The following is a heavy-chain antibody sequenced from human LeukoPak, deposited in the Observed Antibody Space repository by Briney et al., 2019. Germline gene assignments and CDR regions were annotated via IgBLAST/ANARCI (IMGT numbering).Heavy chain of an antibody. D-gene: IGHD3-10*02. V-gene: IGHV3-48*03. CDR1: GFTFSSYE. CDR3: EELGITMIGGV. Sequence: GGSLRLSCAAAGFTFSSYEMNWGRPAPGEGLEWVSYISSSGSTIYYAAAVKGRFTITRDNAKSSLYLQMNRLRAEHTAVYYCEELGITMIGGVWGKGTTVTISS. J-gene: IGHJ6*04. CDR2: ISSSGSTI.